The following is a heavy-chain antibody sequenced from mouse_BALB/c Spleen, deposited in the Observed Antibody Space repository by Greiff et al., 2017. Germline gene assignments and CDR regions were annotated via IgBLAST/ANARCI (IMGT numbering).Heavy chain of an antibody. CDR2: INPSTGYT. J-gene: IGHJ3*01. CDR1: GYTFTSYW. Sequence: VQLQQSGAELAKPGASVKMSCTASGYTFTSYWMHWVKQRPGQGLEWIGYINPSTGYTEYNQKFKDKATLTADKSSSTAYMQLSSLTSEDSAVYYCARGDYDYPWFAYWGQGTLVTVSA. CDR3: ARGDYDYPWFAY. D-gene: IGHD2-4*01. V-gene: IGHV1-7*01.